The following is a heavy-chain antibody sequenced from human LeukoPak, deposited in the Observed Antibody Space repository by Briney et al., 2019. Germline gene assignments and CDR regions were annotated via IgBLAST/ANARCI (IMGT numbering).Heavy chain of an antibody. J-gene: IGHJ6*03. D-gene: IGHD2-2*01. Sequence: PSETLSLTCTVSGGSISSSSYYRGWIRQPPGKGLEWIGSIYYSGSTYYNPSLKSRVTISVDTSKNQFSLKLSSVTAADTAVYYCARSIVVVPAAVSHMDVWGKGTTVTVSS. V-gene: IGHV4-39*01. CDR2: IYYSGST. CDR3: ARSIVVVPAAVSHMDV. CDR1: GGSISSSSYY.